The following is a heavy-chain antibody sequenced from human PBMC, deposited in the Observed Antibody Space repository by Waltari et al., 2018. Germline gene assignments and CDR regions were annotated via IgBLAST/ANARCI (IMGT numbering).Heavy chain of an antibody. D-gene: IGHD4-17*01. CDR1: GYTFTSYG. CDR3: ARDRGPSAVTSFDS. Sequence: QLMQSGAEVKKPGASVRVSCKASGYTFTSYGINWVRQAPGRGLEWLGWVRGYNSNINYAQSLQGRISMTTDTSTSTAYMELRSLTSDDTAVYYCARDRGPSAVTSFDSWGQGTLVTDSP. J-gene: IGHJ4*02. V-gene: IGHV1-18*01. CDR2: VRGYNSNI.